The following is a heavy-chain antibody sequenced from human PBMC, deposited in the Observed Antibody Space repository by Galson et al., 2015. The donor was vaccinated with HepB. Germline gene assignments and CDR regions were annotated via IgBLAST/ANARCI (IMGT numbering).Heavy chain of an antibody. Sequence: SLRLSCAASGFTFSSYAMHWVRQAPGKGLEWVAVISYDGSNKYYADSVKGRFTISRDNSKNTLYLQMNSLRAEDTAVYYCARDLDYYGSGSLEAWGQGTLVTVSS. CDR2: ISYDGSNK. CDR1: GFTFSSYA. J-gene: IGHJ5*02. CDR3: ARDLDYYGSGSLEA. D-gene: IGHD3-10*01. V-gene: IGHV3-30*04.